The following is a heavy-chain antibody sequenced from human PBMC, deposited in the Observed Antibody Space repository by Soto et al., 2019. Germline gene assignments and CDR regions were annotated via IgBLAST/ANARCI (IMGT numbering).Heavy chain of an antibody. CDR1: GFTFSTDA. CDR2: ITSANK. V-gene: IGHV3-23*01. Sequence: EGQLLQSGGGLVQPGGSLRLSCAASGFTFSTDAMGWVRQAPGKGLEWVSTITSANKYYADSVNGRFTISRDNSKNTLYLQMNNLRPEDTAVYYCANGGGGGTPTILGAFDIWGHGTMVTVSS. J-gene: IGHJ3*02. CDR3: ANGGGGGTPTILGAFDI. D-gene: IGHD3-16*01.